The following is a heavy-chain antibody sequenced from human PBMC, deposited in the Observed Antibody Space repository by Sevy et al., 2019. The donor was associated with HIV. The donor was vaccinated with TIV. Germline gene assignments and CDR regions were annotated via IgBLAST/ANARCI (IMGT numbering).Heavy chain of an antibody. Sequence: GGSLRLSCAASGFTVSSNYMSWVRQAPGKGLEWVSILYSGGSTYYPDCVKGRFTISRDDSQNTLYLQMNSLRAEDTAVYYCATAMYDKRFQLWGQRTLVTVSS. V-gene: IGHV3-53*01. D-gene: IGHD3-9*01. CDR3: ATAMYDKRFQL. J-gene: IGHJ1*01. CDR1: GFTVSSNY. CDR2: LYSGGST.